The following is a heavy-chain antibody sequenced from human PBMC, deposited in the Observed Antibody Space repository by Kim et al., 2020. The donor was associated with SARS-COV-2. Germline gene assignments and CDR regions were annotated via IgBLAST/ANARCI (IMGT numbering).Heavy chain of an antibody. J-gene: IGHJ6*02. CDR3: AGGSGYSSSWYSGYYYYGMDV. V-gene: IGHV1-46*01. Sequence: ASVKVSCKASGYTFTSYYMHWVRQAPGQGLEWMGIINPSGGSTSYAQKFQGRVTMTRDTSTSTVYMELSSLRSEDTAVYYCAGGSGYSSSWYSGYYYYGMDVWGQGTTVTVSS. CDR1: GYTFTSYY. CDR2: INPSGGST. D-gene: IGHD6-13*01.